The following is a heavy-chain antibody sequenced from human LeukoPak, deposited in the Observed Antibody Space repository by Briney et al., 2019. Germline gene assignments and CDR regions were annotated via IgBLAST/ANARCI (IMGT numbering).Heavy chain of an antibody. CDR3: ARREYSYGPEDY. V-gene: IGHV1-18*01. CDR2: ISAYNGNT. D-gene: IGHD5-18*01. J-gene: IGHJ4*02. CDR1: GYTFTSYG. Sequence: ASVKVSCKASGYTFTSYGISWARQAPGQGLEWMGWISAYNGNTNYAQKLQGRVTMTTDTSTSTAYMELRSLRSDDTAVYYCARREYSYGPEDYWGQGTLVTVSS.